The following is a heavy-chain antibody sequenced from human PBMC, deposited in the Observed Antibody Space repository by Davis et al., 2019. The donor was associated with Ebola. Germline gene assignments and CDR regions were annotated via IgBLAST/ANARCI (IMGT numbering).Heavy chain of an antibody. V-gene: IGHV1-46*01. Sequence: ASVKVSCKASGYTFTSYDINWVRQATGQGLEWMGVINPSGGGTTYAQKFQGRVTMTRDTSTSTVYMELSSLTSEDTAVFYCARASFGYNSGWYADYWGPGSLVTVSS. J-gene: IGHJ4*02. CDR2: INPSGGGT. D-gene: IGHD6-19*01. CDR1: GYTFTSYD. CDR3: ARASFGYNSGWYADY.